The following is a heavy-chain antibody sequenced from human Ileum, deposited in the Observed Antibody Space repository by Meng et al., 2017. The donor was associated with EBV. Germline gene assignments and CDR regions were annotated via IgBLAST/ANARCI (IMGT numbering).Heavy chain of an antibody. V-gene: IGHV1-18*01. D-gene: IGHD6-19*01. Sequence: HVQVVQWGPAVKKPGALMKVSCKASGYNLTNYGRTRVRQAPGQGLEWMRWISAYNGNTNYAQKLQGRVTTTRDTSTSTAYMELRSLRSDDTAVYYCARDRQCGYWGQGTLVTVSS. CDR1: GYNLTNYG. CDR3: ARDRQCGY. CDR2: ISAYNGNT. J-gene: IGHJ4*02.